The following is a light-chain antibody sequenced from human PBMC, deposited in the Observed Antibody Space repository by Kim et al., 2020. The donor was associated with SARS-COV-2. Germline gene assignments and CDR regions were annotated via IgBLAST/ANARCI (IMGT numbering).Light chain of an antibody. J-gene: IGLJ3*02. CDR2: ANN. V-gene: IGLV1-40*01. Sequence: QSVLTQPPSVSGAPGQRVTISCTGSSSNIGAGYDVHWYQHLPGTAPKLLIYANNNRPSGVPDRFSGSKSGTSASLAITGLQAEDEADYYCQSYDSSLSALFGGGTQLTVL. CDR3: QSYDSSLSAL. CDR1: SSNIGAGYD.